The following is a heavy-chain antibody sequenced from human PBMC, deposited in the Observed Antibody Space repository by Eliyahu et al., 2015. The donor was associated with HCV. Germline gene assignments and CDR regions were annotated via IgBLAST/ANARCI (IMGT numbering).Heavy chain of an antibody. Sequence: QVQLQESGPGLVKPSETLSLTCTVSGGSISGYDWSWIRQPPGKGLEWIGFIYYSGSTNYNPSLKSRVTMSVDTSKNQFSLDLTSLTAADTAVYYCAAFWGNSWTDNWYFDFWGRGTLVTVSS. CDR2: IYYSGST. CDR1: GGSISGYD. CDR3: AAFWGNSWTDNWYFDF. V-gene: IGHV4-59*01. D-gene: IGHD1-1*01. J-gene: IGHJ2*01.